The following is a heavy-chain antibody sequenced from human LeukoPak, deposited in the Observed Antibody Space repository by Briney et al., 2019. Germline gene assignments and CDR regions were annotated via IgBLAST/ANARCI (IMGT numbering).Heavy chain of an antibody. D-gene: IGHD2-15*01. CDR1: GGSFSGYY. CDR2: INHSGST. Sequence: SETLSLTCAVYGGSFSGYYWSWLRQPPGKGMEWLGEINHSGSTNYNPSLKSRVTISVDTSKNQFSLKLSSVTAADTAVYYCARAGRIYEFDYWGQGTLVTVSS. J-gene: IGHJ4*02. CDR3: ARAGRIYEFDY. V-gene: IGHV4-34*01.